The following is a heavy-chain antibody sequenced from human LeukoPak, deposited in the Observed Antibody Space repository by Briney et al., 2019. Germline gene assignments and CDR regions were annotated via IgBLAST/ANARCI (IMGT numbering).Heavy chain of an antibody. V-gene: IGHV3-23*01. J-gene: IGHJ4*02. Sequence: GGSLRLSRAASGFTFSSYAMSWVRQAPGKGLEWVSAISGSGGSTYYADSVKGRFTISRDNSKNTLYLQMNSLRAEDTAVYYCAKVSKLLWFGELLYFDYWGQGTLVTVSS. CDR1: GFTFSSYA. CDR2: ISGSGGST. CDR3: AKVSKLLWFGELLYFDY. D-gene: IGHD3-10*01.